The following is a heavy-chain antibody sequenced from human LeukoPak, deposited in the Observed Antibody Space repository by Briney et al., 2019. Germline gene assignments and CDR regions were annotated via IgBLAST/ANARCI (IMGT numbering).Heavy chain of an antibody. CDR1: GYTFTSYG. D-gene: IGHD3-10*01. CDR2: ISAYNGNT. Sequence: GASVKVSFKASGYTFTSYGISWVRQAPGQGLEWMGWISAYNGNTNYAQKLQGRVTMTTDTSTSTAYMELRSLRSDDTAVYYCARGPPEGVYYGSGSYSPEYFQHWGQGTLVTVSS. J-gene: IGHJ1*01. CDR3: ARGPPEGVYYGSGSYSPEYFQH. V-gene: IGHV1-18*01.